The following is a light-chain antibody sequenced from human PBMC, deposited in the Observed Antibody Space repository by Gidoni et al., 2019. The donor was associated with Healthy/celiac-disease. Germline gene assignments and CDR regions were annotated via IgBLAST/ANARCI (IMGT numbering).Light chain of an antibody. V-gene: IGKV1-9*01. CDR3: QQLNGYPFA. J-gene: IGKJ3*01. CDR1: QGLGSY. Sequence: IQLTQSPSFLSASVGDRVTITCRASQGLGSYLAWYQQEPGKAHKLLIYAASTLQSGVPSRCSGGGSGTEFTLTISSLQPEDSATYYCQQLNGYPFAFGRGTKVEIK. CDR2: AAS.